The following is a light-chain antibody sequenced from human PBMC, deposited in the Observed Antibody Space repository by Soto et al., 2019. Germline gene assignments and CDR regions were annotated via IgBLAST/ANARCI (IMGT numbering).Light chain of an antibody. V-gene: IGKV3-11*01. CDR3: QQRSNWPPGYT. Sequence: ELVLTQSPATLSLSPGERATLSCRASQSVSSHLAWYQQKPGQAPRLLMYDTFNRATGIPARFNGSGSGTDFTLTISSLEPQDFAVYYCQQRSNWPPGYTFGQGTKPEIK. CDR2: DTF. J-gene: IGKJ2*01. CDR1: QSVSSH.